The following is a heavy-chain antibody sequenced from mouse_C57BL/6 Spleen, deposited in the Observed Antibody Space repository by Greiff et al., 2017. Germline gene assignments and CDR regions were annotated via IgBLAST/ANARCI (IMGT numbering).Heavy chain of an antibody. V-gene: IGHV5-17*01. CDR3: AKEGYGYGLTPMDY. Sequence: DVMLVESGGGLVKPGGSLKLSCAASGFTFSDYGMHWVRQAPEKGLEWVAYISSGSSTIYYADTVKGRFTISRDNAKNTLFLQMTSLGSEDTAMYYCAKEGYGYGLTPMDYWGQGTSVTVSS. D-gene: IGHD2-2*01. CDR2: ISSGSSTI. CDR1: GFTFSDYG. J-gene: IGHJ4*01.